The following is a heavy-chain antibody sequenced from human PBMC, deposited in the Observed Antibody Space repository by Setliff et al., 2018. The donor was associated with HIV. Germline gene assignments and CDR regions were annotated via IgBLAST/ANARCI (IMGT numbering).Heavy chain of an antibody. CDR3: ARAAISGYSSGWYGSYFDY. J-gene: IGHJ4*02. D-gene: IGHD6-19*01. Sequence: SETLSLTCTVSGGSISSHYWSWIRQPPGKGLEWIGSIYYSGSTYYNPSLKSRVTISVDTSKNQFSLKLSSVTAADTAVYYCARAAISGYSSGWYGSYFDYWGQGTLVTVSS. CDR2: IYYSGST. CDR1: GGSISSHY. V-gene: IGHV4-59*08.